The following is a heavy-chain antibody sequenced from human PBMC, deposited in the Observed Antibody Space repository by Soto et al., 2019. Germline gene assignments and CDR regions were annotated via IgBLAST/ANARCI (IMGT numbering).Heavy chain of an antibody. J-gene: IGHJ4*02. V-gene: IGHV4-4*02. Sequence: VQLQESGPGLVKPSGTLSLTCAFSGDSISSSNWWSWVRQPPGKGLEWIGETYHSGSTNYNPSLKSRVNISVDKSQNHFSRKLSSVTAADTAVYYCARGMWLQFFDYWGQGTLVTVSS. CDR2: TYHSGST. CDR3: ARGMWLQFFDY. CDR1: GDSISSSNW. D-gene: IGHD5-12*01.